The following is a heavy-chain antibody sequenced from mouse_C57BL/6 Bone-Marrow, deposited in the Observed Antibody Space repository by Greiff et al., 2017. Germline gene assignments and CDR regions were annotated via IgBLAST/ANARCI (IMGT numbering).Heavy chain of an antibody. CDR2: IWSGGST. V-gene: IGHV2-2*01. CDR3: ARKHVYYYGSSYAWFAY. CDR1: GFSLTSYG. Sequence: QVQLQQSGPGLVQPSQSLSITCTVSGFSLTSYGVHWVRQSPGKGLEWLGVIWSGGSTDYNAAFISRLSISKDNSKSQVFFKMNSLQAYDTAIYYCARKHVYYYGSSYAWFAYWGQGTLVTVSA. D-gene: IGHD1-1*01. J-gene: IGHJ3*01.